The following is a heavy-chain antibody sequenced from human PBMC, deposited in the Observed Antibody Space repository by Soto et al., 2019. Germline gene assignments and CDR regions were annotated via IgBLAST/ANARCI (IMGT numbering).Heavy chain of an antibody. J-gene: IGHJ4*02. CDR3: ARGSVDTAIQPLDY. CDR2: IGTAGDT. D-gene: IGHD5-18*01. V-gene: IGHV3-13*01. CDR1: GFTFSSYD. Sequence: GGSLRLSCAASGFTFSSYDMHWVRQATGKGLEWVSAIGTAGDTYYPGSVKGRFTMSRENAKNSLYLQMNSLRAEDTAVYYCARGSVDTAIQPLDYWGQGTLVTVSS.